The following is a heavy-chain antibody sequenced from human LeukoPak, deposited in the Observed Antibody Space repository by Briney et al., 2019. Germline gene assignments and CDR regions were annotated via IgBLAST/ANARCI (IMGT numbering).Heavy chain of an antibody. CDR2: FDPEDGET. V-gene: IGHV1-24*01. CDR1: GYTLTELS. CDR3: ATVGVVVPAAILPFDY. J-gene: IGHJ4*02. D-gene: IGHD2-2*02. Sequence: ASVKVSCKVSGYTLTELSMHWVRQAPGKGLEWMGGFDPEDGETIYAQKFQGRVTMTEDTSTDTAYMELSSLRSEDTAVYYCATVGVVVPAAILPFDYWGQGTLVTVSS.